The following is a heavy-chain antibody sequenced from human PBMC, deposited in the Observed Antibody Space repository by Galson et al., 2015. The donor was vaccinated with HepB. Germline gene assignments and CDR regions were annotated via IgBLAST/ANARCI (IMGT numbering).Heavy chain of an antibody. CDR1: GDSVSSKSVA. CDR3: ARQSGGNLNY. V-gene: IGHV6-1*01. Sequence: CAISGDSVSSKSVAWNWIRQSPSRGPEWLGRTYYRSKWYNDYAVSMKSRIAINPDTSKNQLSLQLKSVTPEDTAVYYCARQSGGNLNYWGQGTQVTVSS. CDR2: TYYRSKWYN. D-gene: IGHD5-12*01. J-gene: IGHJ4*02.